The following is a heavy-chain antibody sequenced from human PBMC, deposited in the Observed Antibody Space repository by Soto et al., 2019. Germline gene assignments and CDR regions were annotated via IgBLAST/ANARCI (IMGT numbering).Heavy chain of an antibody. Sequence: QITLKESGPTLVKPTQTLTLTCTFSGSSLSTSGVGVGWIRQPPGKALEWLALIYWDDDKRYSPSLRSRLTISKDTSNNQVVLTMTNMDPVDTATYYCAHAYDFLSGTNWFDPWGQGTLVTVSS. CDR1: GSSLSTSGVG. D-gene: IGHD3-3*01. CDR3: AHAYDFLSGTNWFDP. CDR2: IYWDDDK. J-gene: IGHJ5*02. V-gene: IGHV2-5*02.